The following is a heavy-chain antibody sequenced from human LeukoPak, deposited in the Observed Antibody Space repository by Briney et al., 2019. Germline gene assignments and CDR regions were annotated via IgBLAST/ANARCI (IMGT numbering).Heavy chain of an antibody. D-gene: IGHD1-26*01. V-gene: IGHV1-2*06. CDR1: GYTFTQYF. J-gene: IGHJ4*02. CDR2: IRSDSGNT. Sequence: GAAVKVSCKASGYTFTQYFIHWVRQAPGKGLEWMGRIRSDSGNTEYAQRFQGRVTMTRDTSITTVYMELHSLTFDDAAVYYCARDLSSTPNWELDYWGQGALVTVSS. CDR3: ARDLSSTPNWELDY.